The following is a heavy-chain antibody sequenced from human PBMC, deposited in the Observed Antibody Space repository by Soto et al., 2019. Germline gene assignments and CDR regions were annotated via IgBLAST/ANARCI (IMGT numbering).Heavy chain of an antibody. CDR1: GYSFTSYW. Sequence: PGESLKISCKGSGYSFTSYWIGWVRQMPGKGLEWMGIIHPGDSDTRYSPSFQGQVTISADKSISTAYLQWSSLKASDTAMYYCARHQYYYDSSGYYTGGGYYYYYGMDVWGQGTTVTVSS. J-gene: IGHJ6*02. CDR3: ARHQYYYDSSGYYTGGGYYYYYGMDV. V-gene: IGHV5-51*01. CDR2: IHPGDSDT. D-gene: IGHD3-22*01.